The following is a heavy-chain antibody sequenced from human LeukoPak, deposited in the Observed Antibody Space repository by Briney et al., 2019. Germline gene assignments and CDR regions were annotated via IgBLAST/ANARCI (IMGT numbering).Heavy chain of an antibody. CDR2: IWYDGSNK. D-gene: IGHD1-26*01. Sequence: GTSLRLSCAASGFTFRSHGMHWVRQAPGKGLEWVAFIWYDGSNKYYTDSVKGRFTISRDNSKNALYLQMNSLRAEDTAVYYCAGDRATSYFDYWGQGALVTISS. J-gene: IGHJ4*02. CDR3: AGDRATSYFDY. CDR1: GFTFRSHG. V-gene: IGHV3-33*01.